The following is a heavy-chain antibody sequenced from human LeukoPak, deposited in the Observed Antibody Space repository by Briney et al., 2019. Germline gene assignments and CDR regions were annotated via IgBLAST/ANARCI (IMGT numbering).Heavy chain of an antibody. CDR1: GCSFTSYW. Sequence: GESLKISCKGSGCSFTSYWIGWVRQMPGKGLEWMGIIEPGDSDTRYSPSFQGQVTISADKSISTAYLQWSSLKASDTAMYYCARHPVSGLLWFGELSYIFDYWGQGTLVTVSS. CDR2: IEPGDSDT. CDR3: ARHPVSGLLWFGELSYIFDY. J-gene: IGHJ4*02. D-gene: IGHD3-10*01. V-gene: IGHV5-51*01.